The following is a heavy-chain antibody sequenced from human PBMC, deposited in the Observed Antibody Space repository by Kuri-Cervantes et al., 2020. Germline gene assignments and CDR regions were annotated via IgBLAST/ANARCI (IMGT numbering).Heavy chain of an antibody. V-gene: IGHV3-11*01. Sequence: GGSLRLSCAASGFTFSDYYMNWIRQAPGEGLEWVSYISSSGTTIYYADSVKGRFTISRDNAKNSLYLQMNSLRAEDTAVYYCARSGVRWLQFGAFDIWGQGTMVTVSS. D-gene: IGHD5-24*01. J-gene: IGHJ3*02. CDR1: GFTFSDYY. CDR3: ARSGVRWLQFGAFDI. CDR2: ISSSGTTI.